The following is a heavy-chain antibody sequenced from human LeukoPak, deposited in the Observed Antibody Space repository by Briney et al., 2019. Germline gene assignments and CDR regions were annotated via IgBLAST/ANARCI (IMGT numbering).Heavy chain of an antibody. CDR1: GYTFTSYG. V-gene: IGHV1-18*01. J-gene: IGHJ3*02. CDR2: ISAYNGNT. D-gene: IGHD1-20*01. CDR3: ARDPPYNWNDRPDAFDI. Sequence: ASVKVSCKASGYTFTSYGISWVRQAPGQGLEWVGWISAYNGNTNYAQKLQGRVTMTTDTSTSTAYMELRSLRSDDTAVYYCARDPPYNWNDRPDAFDIWGQGTMVTVSS.